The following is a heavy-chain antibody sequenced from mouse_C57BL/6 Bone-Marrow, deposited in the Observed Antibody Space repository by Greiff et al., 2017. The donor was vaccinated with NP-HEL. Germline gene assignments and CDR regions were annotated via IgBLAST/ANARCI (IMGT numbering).Heavy chain of an antibody. V-gene: IGHV5-6*01. J-gene: IGHJ1*03. D-gene: IGHD1-3*01. CDR1: GFTFSSYG. Sequence: EVKLMESGGDLVKPGGSLKLSCAASGFTFSSYGMSWVRQTPDKRLEWVATISSGGSYTYYPDSVKGRFTISRDNAKNTLYLQMSSLKSEDTARYYCARHGVGWYFDVWGTGTTGTVSS. CDR2: ISSGGSYT. CDR3: ARHGVGWYFDV.